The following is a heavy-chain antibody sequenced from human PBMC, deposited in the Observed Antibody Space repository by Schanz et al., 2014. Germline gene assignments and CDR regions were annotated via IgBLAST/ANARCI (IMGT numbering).Heavy chain of an antibody. V-gene: IGHV3-30-3*02. J-gene: IGHJ4*02. CDR3: AKHVRSLTGNDY. Sequence: VQLLESGGGFVQPGGSLRLSCAASGFAFNSYAFHWVRQAPGKGLEWVALISYDGNTKYYADSVKGRFTISRDNSKNTLYLQVNSLRAEDTAVYYCAKHVRSLTGNDYWGQGTLVTVSS. D-gene: IGHD3-9*01. CDR2: ISYDGNTK. CDR1: GFAFNSYA.